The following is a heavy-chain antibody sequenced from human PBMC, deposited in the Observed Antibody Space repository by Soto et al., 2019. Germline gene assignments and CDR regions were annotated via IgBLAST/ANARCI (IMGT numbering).Heavy chain of an antibody. V-gene: IGHV1-69*08. Sequence: QVQLVQSGAEVKKPGSSVKVSCKASGGTFRSYTISWVRQAPGQGLEWMGRIIPDLDLSNYAQKFQGRVTITADKSTTTADMELTALRSEDTAVYYCPREPPHDAFDIWGQGTMVTVSS. CDR3: PREPPHDAFDI. CDR1: GGTFRSYT. J-gene: IGHJ3*02. CDR2: IIPDLDLS.